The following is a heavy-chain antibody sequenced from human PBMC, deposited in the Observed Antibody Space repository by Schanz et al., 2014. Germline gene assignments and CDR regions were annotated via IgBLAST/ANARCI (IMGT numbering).Heavy chain of an antibody. Sequence: QVQLVQSGAEVKKPGASVKVSCKASGYTFNTYGLNWVRQAPGQGLEWMGWISAYTNNTNYAQKVQGRVTMTTDTSTGTAYMELRSLRSDDTAVYYCARGGGPEDVFDIWGQGTILTVSS. CDR1: GYTFNTYG. CDR2: ISAYTNNT. V-gene: IGHV1-18*01. J-gene: IGHJ3*02. D-gene: IGHD5-12*01. CDR3: ARGGGPEDVFDI.